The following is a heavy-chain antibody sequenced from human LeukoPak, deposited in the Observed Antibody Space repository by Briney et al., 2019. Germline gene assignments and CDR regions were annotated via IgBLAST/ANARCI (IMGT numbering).Heavy chain of an antibody. CDR3: AKFRRIQLWLRQGGHHYFDY. CDR1: GFTFSSYA. J-gene: IGHJ4*02. D-gene: IGHD5-18*01. Sequence: GGSLRLSCAASGFTFSSYAMSWVRQAPGKGLEWVSAISGSGGSTYYADSVKGRLTISRDNSKNTLYLQMNSLRAEDTAVYYCAKFRRIQLWLRQGGHHYFDYWGQGTLVTVSS. CDR2: ISGSGGST. V-gene: IGHV3-23*01.